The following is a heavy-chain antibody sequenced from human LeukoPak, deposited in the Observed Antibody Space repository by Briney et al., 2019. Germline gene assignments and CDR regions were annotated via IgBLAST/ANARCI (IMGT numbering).Heavy chain of an antibody. J-gene: IGHJ4*02. CDR1: GGSFSGYY. Sequence: SETLSLTCAVYGGSFSGYYWSWIRQPPGKGLEWIGEINHSGSTNYNPSLKSRVTISVDTSKNQFSLKLSSVTAADTAVYYCARGIGIAARREGYYFDYWGQGTLVTVSS. D-gene: IGHD6-6*01. CDR2: INHSGST. CDR3: ARGIGIAARREGYYFDY. V-gene: IGHV4-34*01.